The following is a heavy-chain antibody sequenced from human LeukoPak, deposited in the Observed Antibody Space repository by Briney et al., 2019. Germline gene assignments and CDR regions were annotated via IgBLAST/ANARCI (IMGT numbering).Heavy chain of an antibody. V-gene: IGHV4-39*01. CDR2: IYYSGST. D-gene: IGHD6-19*01. CDR1: GGSITSSSYY. CDR3: ARINNGWPHYMDV. Sequence: SSETLSLTCTVSGGSITSSSYYWGWIRQPPGKGLEWIGNIYYSGSTYYNPSLKSRVTTSVDTSKNQFSLKLSSVTAADTAVYYCARINNGWPHYMDVWGKGTTVTVSS. J-gene: IGHJ6*03.